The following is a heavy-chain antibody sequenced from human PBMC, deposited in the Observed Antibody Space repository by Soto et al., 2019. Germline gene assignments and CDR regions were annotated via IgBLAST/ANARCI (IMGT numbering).Heavy chain of an antibody. CDR1: GFTFSSYW. Sequence: EVQLVESGGGLVQHGGSLRLSCAASGFTFSSYWMHWVRQAPGKGLVWVSRINSDGSSTSYADSVKGRFTISRDNSKNTLYLQMNSLRAEDTAVYYCARVSSSWLGGGYFDYWGQGTLVTVSS. CDR3: ARVSSSWLGGGYFDY. J-gene: IGHJ4*02. D-gene: IGHD6-13*01. V-gene: IGHV3-74*01. CDR2: INSDGSST.